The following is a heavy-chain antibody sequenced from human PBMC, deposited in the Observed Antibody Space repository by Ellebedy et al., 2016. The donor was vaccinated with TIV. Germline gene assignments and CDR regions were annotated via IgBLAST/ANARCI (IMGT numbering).Heavy chain of an antibody. CDR1: TGSISSYY. Sequence: MPSETLSLTCSVPTGSISSYYWSWIRQPPGKGLEWIGEIIQSGTMNYSPSLKSRVTISVDKSKNQFPLRLSSVTAADTAVYFCARGIYGSGSVDYWGQGTLVTVSS. D-gene: IGHD3-10*01. CDR3: ARGIYGSGSVDY. J-gene: IGHJ4*02. V-gene: IGHV4-34*01. CDR2: IIQSGTM.